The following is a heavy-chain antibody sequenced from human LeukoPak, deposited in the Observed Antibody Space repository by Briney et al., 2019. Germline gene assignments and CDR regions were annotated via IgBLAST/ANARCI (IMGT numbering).Heavy chain of an antibody. V-gene: IGHV3-7*01. Sequence: GGSLRLSCAASGFTFGRFWMTWVRQAPGKGLEWEANIKPDGTKKTYVDSVKGRFIISRDNAKNSLYLQMNSLRADDTAVYYCATAPAAADSWWGQGTLVAVSS. CDR2: IKPDGTKK. CDR1: GFTFGRFW. J-gene: IGHJ4*02. CDR3: ATAPAAADSW. D-gene: IGHD6-13*01.